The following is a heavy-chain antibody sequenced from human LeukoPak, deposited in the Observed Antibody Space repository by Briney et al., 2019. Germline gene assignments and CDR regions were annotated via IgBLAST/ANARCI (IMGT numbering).Heavy chain of an antibody. D-gene: IGHD3-22*01. CDR2: IYYSGST. V-gene: IGHV4-34*01. Sequence: SETLSLTCAVYGGSFSGYYWSWIRQPPGKGLEWIGSIYYSGSTYYNPSLKSRVTISVDTSKNQFSLKLSSVTAADTAVYYCARLYDQHRAYYFDYWGQGTLVTVSS. J-gene: IGHJ4*02. CDR1: GGSFSGYY. CDR3: ARLYDQHRAYYFDY.